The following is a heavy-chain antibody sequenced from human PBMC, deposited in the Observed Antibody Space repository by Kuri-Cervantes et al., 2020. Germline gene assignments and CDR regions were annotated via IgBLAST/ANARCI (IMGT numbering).Heavy chain of an antibody. CDR1: GFTFSSYG. J-gene: IGHJ4*02. CDR3: ARRGYCSGGSCYGAYYFDY. V-gene: IGHV3-33*01. Sequence: GESLKISCAASGFTFSSYGMHWVRQAPGKGLEWVAVIWYDGSNKYYADSVKGRFTISRDNSKNTLYLQMNSLRAEDTAVYYCARRGYCSGGSCYGAYYFDYWGQGTLVTVSS. D-gene: IGHD2-15*01. CDR2: IWYDGSNK.